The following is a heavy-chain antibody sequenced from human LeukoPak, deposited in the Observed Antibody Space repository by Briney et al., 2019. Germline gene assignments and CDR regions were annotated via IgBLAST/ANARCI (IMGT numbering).Heavy chain of an antibody. Sequence: GGSLRLSCAASGFTFSGYWMSWVRQAPGKGLEWVAKIKQDGSEKYYVDSVKGRFTISRDNAKNLLYLQMNSLRVEDTAVYYCTRGSLCGYWGQGTLVIVSS. D-gene: IGHD3-10*02. CDR3: TRGSLCGY. V-gene: IGHV3-7*01. CDR2: IKQDGSEK. CDR1: GFTFSGYW. J-gene: IGHJ4*02.